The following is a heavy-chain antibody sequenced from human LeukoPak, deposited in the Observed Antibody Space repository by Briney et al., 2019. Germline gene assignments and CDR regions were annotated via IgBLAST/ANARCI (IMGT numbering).Heavy chain of an antibody. D-gene: IGHD2-2*01. CDR2: IIPIFGTA. V-gene: IGHV1-69*13. Sequence: SSVKVSCQASGGTFISYASSWVRQAPGQGLEWMGGIIPIFGTANYPQKVQGRVTITPDESTSTAYMELSSLRSEDTAVYYCARENTGYCSSTSCYEFSYWGQGTLVTVSP. J-gene: IGHJ4*02. CDR3: ARENTGYCSSTSCYEFSY. CDR1: GGTFISYA.